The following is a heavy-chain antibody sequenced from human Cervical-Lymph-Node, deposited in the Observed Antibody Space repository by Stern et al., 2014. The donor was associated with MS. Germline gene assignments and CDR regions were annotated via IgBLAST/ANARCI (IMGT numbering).Heavy chain of an antibody. CDR3: ARSYGDYVYFDL. D-gene: IGHD4-17*01. V-gene: IGHV4-59*01. CDR2: IYYSGST. CDR1: GGSISSYY. J-gene: IGHJ2*01. Sequence: QLQLQESGPGLVKPSETLSLTCTVSGGSISSYYWSWIRQPPGKGLEWIGYIYYSGSTNYNPSLKSRVTISVDTSKNQFSLKLSSVTAADTAVYYCARSYGDYVYFDLWGRGTLVTVSS.